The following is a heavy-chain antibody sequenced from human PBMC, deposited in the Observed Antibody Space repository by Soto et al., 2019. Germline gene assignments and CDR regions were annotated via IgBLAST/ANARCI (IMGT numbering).Heavy chain of an antibody. CDR1: GGTFSSYA. D-gene: IGHD3-22*01. J-gene: IGHJ4*02. V-gene: IGHV1-69*13. CDR3: ARVGPKVYYYDSSGYWAPFDY. Sequence: ASVKVSGKASGGTFSSYAISWVRQAPGQGLEWMGGIIPIFGTANYAQKFQGRVTITADESTSTAYMELSSLRSEDTAVYYCARVGPKVYYYDSSGYWAPFDYWGQGTLVTVSS. CDR2: IIPIFGTA.